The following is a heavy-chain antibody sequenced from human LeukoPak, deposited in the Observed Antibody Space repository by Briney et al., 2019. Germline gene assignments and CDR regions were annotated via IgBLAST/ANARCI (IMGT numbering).Heavy chain of an antibody. D-gene: IGHD4-17*01. CDR1: GGTFSSYA. V-gene: IGHV1-69*06. CDR2: IIPIFGTA. J-gene: IGHJ6*03. CDR3: ARGITTVIGYYYYYYMDV. Sequence: GASVKVSCKASGGTFSSYAISWVRQAPGQGLEWMGGIIPIFGTANYAQKFQGRVTITADKSTSTAYMELSSLRSEDTAVYYCARGITTVIGYYYYYYMDVWGKGTTVTVSS.